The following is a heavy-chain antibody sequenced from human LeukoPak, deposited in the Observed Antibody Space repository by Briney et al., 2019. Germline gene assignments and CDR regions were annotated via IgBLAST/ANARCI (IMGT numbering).Heavy chain of an antibody. Sequence: GGSLRLSCAASGFTFSDFAMSWVRQAPGKGLEWVSGMSASGSHTHSADFVKGRFTISRDNFKNTLRLQMNGLRVEDTAVYYCAKVRSGNNYYFDYWGQGTLVTVSS. CDR2: MSASGSHT. J-gene: IGHJ4*02. D-gene: IGHD1/OR15-1a*01. V-gene: IGHV3-23*01. CDR1: GFTFSDFA. CDR3: AKVRSGNNYYFDY.